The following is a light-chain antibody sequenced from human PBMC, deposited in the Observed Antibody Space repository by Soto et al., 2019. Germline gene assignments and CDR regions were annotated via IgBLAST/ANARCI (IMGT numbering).Light chain of an antibody. CDR3: QQYGSSPLT. V-gene: IGKV3-20*01. CDR1: QSVSSSY. J-gene: IGKJ4*01. CDR2: GAS. Sequence: EIVLTQSPVTLSLSPGERATLSCRSSQSVSSSYLSWYQQKPGQDPRLLIYGASSRATGIPDSFSGSGSGTNFTLTIRRLEPEDNAVYYCQQYGSSPLTFGGGTKVEIK.